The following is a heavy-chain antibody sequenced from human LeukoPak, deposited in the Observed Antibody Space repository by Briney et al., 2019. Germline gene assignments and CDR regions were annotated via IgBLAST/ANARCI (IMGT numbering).Heavy chain of an antibody. Sequence: PGGSLRLSCAASGFTFSRYSMNCVRHSPGKRLEWVSYITSSSTTYYADSVKGRFTISRDNAKNSLYLQMNSLRDEDTAVYYCARDRGDGYYPIDYWGQGTLVTVSS. V-gene: IGHV3-48*02. CDR3: ARDRGDGYYPIDY. D-gene: IGHD3-3*01. J-gene: IGHJ4*02. CDR1: GFTFSRYS. CDR2: ITSSSTT.